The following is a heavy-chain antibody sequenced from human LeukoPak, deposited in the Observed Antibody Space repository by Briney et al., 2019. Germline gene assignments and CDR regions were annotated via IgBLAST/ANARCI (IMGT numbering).Heavy chain of an antibody. CDR2: IKQGGSSK. CDR3: GRGEGFLVDH. CDR1: GFSFSNSW. V-gene: IGHV3-7*01. Sequence: PGGSLRLSCVASGFSFSNSWMTWVRRAPGKGLEWVANIKQGGSSKYYVDSVKGRFTISGDDAKNSLFLQMNSLRAEDTAVYYCGRGEGFLVDHWGQGTLVTVST. J-gene: IGHJ4*02. D-gene: IGHD3-3*01.